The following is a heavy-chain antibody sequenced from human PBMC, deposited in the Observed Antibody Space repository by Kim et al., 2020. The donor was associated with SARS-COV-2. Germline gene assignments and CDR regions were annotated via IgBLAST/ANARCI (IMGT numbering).Heavy chain of an antibody. D-gene: IGHD6-25*01. CDR3: ARGLQRAKGKNWFDP. CDR2: INHSGST. CDR1: GGSFSGYY. J-gene: IGHJ5*02. V-gene: IGHV4-34*01. Sequence: SETLSLTCAVYGGSFSGYYWSWIRQPPGKGLEWIGEINHSGSTNYNPSLKSRVTISVDTSKNQFSLKLSSVTAADTAVYYCARGLQRAKGKNWFDPWGQGTLVTVSS.